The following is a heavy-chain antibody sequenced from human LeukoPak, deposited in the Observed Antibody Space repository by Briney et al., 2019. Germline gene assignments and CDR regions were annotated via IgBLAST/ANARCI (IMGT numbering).Heavy chain of an antibody. CDR2: ITYDGSNK. J-gene: IGHJ4*02. CDR3: AKDLGDYYGDY. Sequence: GRSLKLSCAVSGFTFSSYGMHWVRQAPGKGLEWVAVITYDGSNKYYADSVRGRFTISRDNSKNTLYLQMNSLRAEDTAVYYCAKDLGDYYGDYWGQGTLVTVSS. CDR1: GFTFSSYG. V-gene: IGHV3-30*18. D-gene: IGHD2-21*02.